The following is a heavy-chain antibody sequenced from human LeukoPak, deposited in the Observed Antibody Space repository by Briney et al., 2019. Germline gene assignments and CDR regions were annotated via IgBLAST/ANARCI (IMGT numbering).Heavy chain of an antibody. CDR2: ISGSGGST. Sequence: PGGSLRLSCAASGFTFSSYAMSWVRQAPGKGLEWVSTISGSGGSTYYADSVRGRFTISRDNSKSTLYLQMNSLRAEDTAVYYCAKGANFAVVPAAVNWFDPWGQGTLVTVSS. CDR3: AKGANFAVVPAAVNWFDP. CDR1: GFTFSSYA. V-gene: IGHV3-23*01. D-gene: IGHD2-2*01. J-gene: IGHJ5*02.